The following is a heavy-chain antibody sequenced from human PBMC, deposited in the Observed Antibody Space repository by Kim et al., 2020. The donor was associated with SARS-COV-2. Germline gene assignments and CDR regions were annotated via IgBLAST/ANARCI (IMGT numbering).Heavy chain of an antibody. CDR2: IIPIFGTA. D-gene: IGHD4-17*01. CDR1: GGTFSSYA. Sequence: SVKVSCKASGGTFSSYAISWVRQAPGQGLEWMGGIIPIFGTANYAQKFQGRVTITADESTSTAYMELSSLRSEDTAVYYCARTATFHDYGRRGYFDYWGQGTLVTVCS. V-gene: IGHV1-69*13. J-gene: IGHJ4*02. CDR3: ARTATFHDYGRRGYFDY.